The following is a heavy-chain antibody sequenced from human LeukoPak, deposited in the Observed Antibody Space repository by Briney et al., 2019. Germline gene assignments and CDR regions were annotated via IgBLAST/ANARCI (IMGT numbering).Heavy chain of an antibody. CDR2: ISGSGGST. Sequence: PGGSLRLSCAASGFTFSSYAMSWVRQAPGKGLEWVSAISGSGGSTYYADSVKGRFTISRDNSKNTLYLQMNSLRAEDTAVYYWATEHYDFWSGYLYYFDYWGQGTLVTVSS. J-gene: IGHJ4*02. V-gene: IGHV3-23*01. D-gene: IGHD3-3*01. CDR3: ATEHYDFWSGYLYYFDY. CDR1: GFTFSSYA.